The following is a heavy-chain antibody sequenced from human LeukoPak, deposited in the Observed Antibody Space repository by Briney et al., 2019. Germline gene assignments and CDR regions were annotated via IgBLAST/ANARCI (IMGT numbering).Heavy chain of an antibody. CDR3: ARSGQDYAKVGAFDI. Sequence: GGSLRLSCAASGFPFRSYAMHWVRQAPGKGLEYVSAITLDGISTYYANSVKGRFTISRDNSKNTLYLQMNSLRAEDTAVYYCARSGQDYAKVGAFDIWGQGTMVTVSS. CDR1: GFPFRSYA. D-gene: IGHD4-17*01. J-gene: IGHJ3*02. CDR2: ITLDGIST. V-gene: IGHV3-64*01.